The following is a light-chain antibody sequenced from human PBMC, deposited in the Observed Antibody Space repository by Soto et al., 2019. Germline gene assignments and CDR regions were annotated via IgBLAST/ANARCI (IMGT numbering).Light chain of an antibody. CDR2: AAF. V-gene: IGKV1-39*01. Sequence: DIQMTHSPSSLSASVGDRVTITCRASQSISSYLNWYQQKPCKAPKLLIYAAFSLQSGVPSRFSVSGSGTDFTLTISSLQPVDFATYYCQQSYCTPWGRIFTFGPGTKVDIK. CDR1: QSISSY. CDR3: QQSYCTPWGRIFT. J-gene: IGKJ3*01.